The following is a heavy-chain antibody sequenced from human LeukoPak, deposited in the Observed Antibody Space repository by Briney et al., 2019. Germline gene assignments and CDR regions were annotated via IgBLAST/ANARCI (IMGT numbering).Heavy chain of an antibody. J-gene: IGHJ4*02. CDR3: TTSLYRSGWYGFDY. V-gene: IGHV3-15*01. CDR2: IKSKTDGGTT. D-gene: IGHD6-19*01. CDR1: GFTFSNAW. Sequence: GGSLRLSCAASGFTFSNAWMSWVRQAPGKGLVWVGRIKSKTDGGTTDYAAPVKGRFTISRDDSKNTLYLQMNSLKTEDTAVYYCTTSLYRSGWYGFDYWGQGTLVTVSS.